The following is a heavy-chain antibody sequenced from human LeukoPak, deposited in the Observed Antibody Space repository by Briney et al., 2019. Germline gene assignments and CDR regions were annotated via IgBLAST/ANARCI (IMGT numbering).Heavy chain of an antibody. CDR2: ISWNSGSI. CDR1: GFTFDDYA. CDR3: AKDTGYSNYYYGMDV. Sequence: PGGSLRLSCAASGFTFDDYAMHWVRQAPGKGLEWVSGISWNSGSIGYADSVKGRFTISRDNAKNSLYLQMNSLRAEDTALYYCAKDTGYSNYYYGMDVRGQGTTVTVSS. J-gene: IGHJ6*02. V-gene: IGHV3-9*01. D-gene: IGHD4-11*01.